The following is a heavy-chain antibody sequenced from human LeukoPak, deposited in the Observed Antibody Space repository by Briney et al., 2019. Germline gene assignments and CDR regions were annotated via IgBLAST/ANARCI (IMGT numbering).Heavy chain of an antibody. J-gene: IGHJ4*02. Sequence: GGSLRLSCVASGFTFSNSVMTWVRQAPGKGLEWASSILGTGDYTYFANSVKGRFTISRDNSKNTLYLQMNSLRAGDTAIYYCARGSKGTYDYWGQGTLVTVS. CDR3: ARGSKGTYDY. V-gene: IGHV3-23*01. CDR2: ILGTGDYT. CDR1: GFTFSNSV.